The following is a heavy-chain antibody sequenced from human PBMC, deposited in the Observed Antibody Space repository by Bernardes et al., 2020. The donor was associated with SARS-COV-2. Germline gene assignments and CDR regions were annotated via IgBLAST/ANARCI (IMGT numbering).Heavy chain of an antibody. J-gene: IGHJ4*02. CDR2: ISGDGSTT. Sequence: GGSLRLSCTASGFTFSSYCMHWVRQAPGKGLVWVSRISGDGSTTTYADSVKGRFTISRDNARNTLYLQMNSLRAEDTAVYYCVRGPSDGHGRFEYWGQGTLGTVSS. CDR1: GFTFSSYC. CDR3: VRGPSDGHGRFEY. V-gene: IGHV3-74*01.